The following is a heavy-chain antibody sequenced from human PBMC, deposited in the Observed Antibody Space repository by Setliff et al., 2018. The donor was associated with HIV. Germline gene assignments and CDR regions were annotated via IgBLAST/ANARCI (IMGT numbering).Heavy chain of an antibody. D-gene: IGHD3-22*01. CDR3: ARGTVYYYDSSGYYAFYV. Sequence: GSLRLSCAASGFDFSSHAMSWVRQAPGKGLEWVAVIWYDGSNKYYADSVKGRFTISRDNSKNTLYLQMNSLRAEDTAVYYCARGTVYYYDSSGYYAFYVWGQGTLVTVSS. CDR1: GFDFSSHA. J-gene: IGHJ4*02. V-gene: IGHV3-30*04. CDR2: IWYDGSNK.